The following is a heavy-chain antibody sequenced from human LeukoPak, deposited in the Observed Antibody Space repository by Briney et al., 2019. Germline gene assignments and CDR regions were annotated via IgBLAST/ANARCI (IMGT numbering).Heavy chain of an antibody. CDR2: IYYSGST. J-gene: IGHJ4*02. Sequence: SENLSLTCTVSGGSISSGGYYWSWIRQPPGKGLEWIGSIYYSGSTYYNPSLKSRVTISVDTSKNQFSLKLSSVTAADTAVYYCARHTHCSGGSCYRGSDFDYWGQGTLVTVSS. CDR1: GGSISSGGYY. D-gene: IGHD2-15*01. V-gene: IGHV4-39*01. CDR3: ARHTHCSGGSCYRGSDFDY.